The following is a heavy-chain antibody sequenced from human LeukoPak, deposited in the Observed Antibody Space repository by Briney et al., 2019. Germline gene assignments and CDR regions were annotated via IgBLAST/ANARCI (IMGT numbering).Heavy chain of an antibody. CDR3: ARQQCNGGSCYSRATWFDP. J-gene: IGHJ5*02. CDR2: IYYSGTT. CDR1: GGSISSTIYY. Sequence: SETLSLTCTVSGGSISSTIYYWGWIRQPPGKGLEWIGSIYYSGTTYYSPSLKSRVNISVHTSKNQFSLKLSSVTAADTAVYYCARQQCNGGSCYSRATWFDPWGQGTLVTVSS. D-gene: IGHD2-15*01. V-gene: IGHV4-39*01.